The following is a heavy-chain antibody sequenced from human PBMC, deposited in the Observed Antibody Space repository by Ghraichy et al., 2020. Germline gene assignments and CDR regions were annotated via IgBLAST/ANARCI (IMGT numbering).Heavy chain of an antibody. D-gene: IGHD1-7*01. CDR2: INHSGST. CDR1: GGSFSGYY. J-gene: IGHJ6*02. V-gene: IGHV4-34*01. CDR3: ARGQGITGTGGDYYGMDV. Sequence: SQTLSLTCAVYGGSFSGYYWSWIRQPPGKGLEWIGEINHSGSTNYNPSLKSRVTISVDTSKNQFSLKLSSVTAADTAVYYCARGQGITGTGGDYYGMDVWGQGTTVTVSS.